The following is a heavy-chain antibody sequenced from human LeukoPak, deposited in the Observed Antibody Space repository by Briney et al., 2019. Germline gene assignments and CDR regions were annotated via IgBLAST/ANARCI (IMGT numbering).Heavy chain of an antibody. CDR3: ASLDGSGSYYNEYYFDY. J-gene: IGHJ4*02. CDR2: IYSGGST. D-gene: IGHD3-10*01. Sequence: PGGSLRLSCAASGFSVSVNYMSWVRQAPGRGLEWVSVIYSGGSTYYADSVKGRFTISRDNSKNTLYLQMNSLRAEDTAVYYCASLDGSGSYYNEYYFDYWGQGTLVTVSS. CDR1: GFSVSVNY. V-gene: IGHV3-53*01.